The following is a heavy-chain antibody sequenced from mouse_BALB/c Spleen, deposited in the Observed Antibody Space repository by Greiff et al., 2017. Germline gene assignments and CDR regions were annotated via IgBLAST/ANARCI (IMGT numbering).Heavy chain of an antibody. V-gene: IGHV8-12*01. CDR1: GFSLSTSGMG. D-gene: IGHD2-1*01. J-gene: IGHJ3*01. CDR3: ANYGNLAWFAY. CDR2: IYWDDDK. Sequence: QVTLKVSGPGILQPSQTLSLTCSFSGFSLSTSGMGVSWIRQPSGKGLEWLAHIYWDDDKRYNPSLKSRLTISKDTSRNQVFLKITSVDTADTATYYCANYGNLAWFAYWGQGTLVTVSA.